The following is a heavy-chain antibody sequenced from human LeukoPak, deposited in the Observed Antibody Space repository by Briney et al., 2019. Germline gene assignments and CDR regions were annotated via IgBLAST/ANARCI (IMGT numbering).Heavy chain of an antibody. CDR3: TSGNWNDFDY. Sequence: GGSVKDSCKASGYTFTSYYMHWVRQAPAQGREWMGIINPSGGSTSYAEKFKGRVTMTRATSTSTVYMEMSSVRSEATAEYSSTSGNWNDFDYWGQGTLVTVSS. CDR1: GYTFTSYY. J-gene: IGHJ4*02. D-gene: IGHD1-20*01. CDR2: INPSGGST. V-gene: IGHV1-46*01.